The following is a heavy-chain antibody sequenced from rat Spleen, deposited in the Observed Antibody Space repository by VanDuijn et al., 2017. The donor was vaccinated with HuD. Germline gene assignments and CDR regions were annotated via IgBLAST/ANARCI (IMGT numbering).Heavy chain of an antibody. D-gene: IGHD1-11*01. CDR3: TTDIGRYFDY. V-gene: IGHV5-31*01. J-gene: IGHJ2*01. CDR2: ISYDGGST. Sequence: EVQLVESGGGLVQPGRSLKLSCVASGFTFNNYWMTWIRQAPGKGLEWVASISYDGGSTYYRDSVKGRFTISRDNAKSSLYLQMDSLRSEDTATYYCTTDIGRYFDYWGQGVMVTVSS. CDR1: GFTFNNYW.